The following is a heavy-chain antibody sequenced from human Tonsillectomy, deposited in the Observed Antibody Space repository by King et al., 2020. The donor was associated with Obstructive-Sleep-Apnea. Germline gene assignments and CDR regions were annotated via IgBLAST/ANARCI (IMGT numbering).Heavy chain of an antibody. Sequence: VQLVESGGGLVHPGGSLRLSCAASGFTFSNYWMKWVRQVAGKGLEWVAIINQSGSEKYYGDSVKGRFTISRDNAKNSLYLQMNSLRPEDMAVYYCARDLGWGSVPNWGQGTMVTVSS. CDR3: ARDLGWGSVPN. D-gene: IGHD3-3*01. J-gene: IGHJ3*01. CDR2: INQSGSEK. CDR1: GFTFSNYW. V-gene: IGHV3-7*03.